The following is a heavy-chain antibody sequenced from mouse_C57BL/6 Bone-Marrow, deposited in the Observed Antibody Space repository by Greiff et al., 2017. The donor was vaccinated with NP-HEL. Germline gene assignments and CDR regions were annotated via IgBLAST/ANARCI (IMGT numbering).Heavy chain of an antibody. Sequence: EVNVVESGGGLVQPGGSLKLSCAASGFTFSDYYMYWVRQTPEKRLEWVAYISNGGGSTYYPDTVKGRFTISRDNAKNTLYLQMSRLKSEDTAMYYCARQGGNRDYYAMDYWGQGTSVTVSS. J-gene: IGHJ4*01. D-gene: IGHD1-1*02. CDR2: ISNGGGST. CDR3: ARQGGNRDYYAMDY. CDR1: GFTFSDYY. V-gene: IGHV5-12*01.